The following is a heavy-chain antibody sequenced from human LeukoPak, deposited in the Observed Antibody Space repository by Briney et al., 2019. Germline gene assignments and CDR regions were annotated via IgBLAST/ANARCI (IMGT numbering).Heavy chain of an antibody. J-gene: IGHJ4*02. V-gene: IGHV5-51*01. D-gene: IGHD3-10*01. CDR3: ARRTYSGGIDY. CDR2: IHPGDSDT. CDR1: GYTFTNYW. Sequence: GESLKISCKGSGYTFTNYWIAWVRQMPGKGLEWMGIIHPGDSDTRYSPSFQGQVTISADKSISTAYLQWSSLKASDTAIYYCARRTYSGGIDYWGQGTLVTVSS.